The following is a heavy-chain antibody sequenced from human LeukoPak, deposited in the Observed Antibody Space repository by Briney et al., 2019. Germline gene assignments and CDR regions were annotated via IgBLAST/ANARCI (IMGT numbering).Heavy chain of an antibody. CDR2: IYYSGST. V-gene: IGHV4-31*03. CDR3: ARGGDSSSRSRLKNWFDP. J-gene: IGHJ5*02. Sequence: SETLSLTCTVSGGSISSGGYYWSWIRQHPGKGLEWIGYIYYSGSTHYNPSLKSRVTISVDTSKNQFSLKLSSVTAADTAVYYCARGGDSSSRSRLKNWFDPWGQGTLVTVSS. D-gene: IGHD6-13*01. CDR1: GGSISSGGYY.